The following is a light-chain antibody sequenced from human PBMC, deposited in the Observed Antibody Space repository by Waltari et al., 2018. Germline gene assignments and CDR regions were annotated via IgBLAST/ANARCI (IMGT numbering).Light chain of an antibody. J-gene: IGLJ2*01. CDR1: SSDVGGYNY. CDR3: SSYTSSSTPVV. CDR2: EVS. Sequence: QSALTQPASVSGSPGQSITISCTGTSSDVGGYNYVSWYQQHPGKAPKLMIYEVSNRPSGVSNRFAGSTSGNTASLPISGLQAEDEADYYCSSYTSSSTPVVFGGGTKLTVL. V-gene: IGLV2-14*01.